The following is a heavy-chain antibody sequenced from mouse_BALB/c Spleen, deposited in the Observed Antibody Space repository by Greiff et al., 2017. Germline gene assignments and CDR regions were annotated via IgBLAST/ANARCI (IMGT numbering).Heavy chain of an antibody. CDR1: GFTFSDYY. CDR3: ARDYYGSKETGYFDY. V-gene: IGHV5-4*02. CDR2: ISDGGSYT. Sequence: EVKLQESGGGLVKPGGSLKLSCAASGFTFSDYYMYWVRQTPEKRLEWVATISDGGSYTYYPDSVKGRFTISRDNAKNNLYLQMSSLKSEDTAMYYCARDYYGSKETGYFDYWGQGTTLTVSS. D-gene: IGHD1-1*01. J-gene: IGHJ2*01.